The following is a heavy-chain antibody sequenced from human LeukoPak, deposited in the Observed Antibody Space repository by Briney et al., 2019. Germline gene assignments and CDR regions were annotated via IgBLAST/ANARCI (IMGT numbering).Heavy chain of an antibody. CDR3: ARDTEEIISGSFYLNWFDS. CDR1: GFTFSSYA. J-gene: IGHJ5*01. Sequence: GGSLRLSCGASGFTFSSYALHWVRQAPGKGLEWVAVISYDGSNKYYADSVKGRFTISRDNSKNTLYLQMNSLRADDTAVYYCARDTEEIISGSFYLNWFDSWGQGTLVTVSS. CDR2: ISYDGSNK. V-gene: IGHV3-30-3*01. D-gene: IGHD1-26*01.